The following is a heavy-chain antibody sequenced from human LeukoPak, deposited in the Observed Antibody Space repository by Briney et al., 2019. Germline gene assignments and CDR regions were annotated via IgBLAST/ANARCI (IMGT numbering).Heavy chain of an antibody. CDR2: IIPIFGTA. CDR1: GGTFSSYA. D-gene: IGHD3-9*01. Sequence: SVKVSCKASGGTFSSYAISWVRQAPGQGLEWMGGIIPIFGTANYAQRFQGRVTVTTDESTNTAYMELSSLRSEDTAVYYCASWVDDNAFHIWSQGTMVTVSS. V-gene: IGHV1-69*05. J-gene: IGHJ3*02. CDR3: ASWVDDNAFHI.